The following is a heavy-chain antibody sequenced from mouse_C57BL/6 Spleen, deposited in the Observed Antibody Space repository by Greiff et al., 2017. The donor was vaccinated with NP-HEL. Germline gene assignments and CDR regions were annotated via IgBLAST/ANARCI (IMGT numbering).Heavy chain of an antibody. Sequence: VTLVESVPGLVAPSQRLSITFPVSWFSLPSSGLHLFRQPPGKGLEWLVVIWSDGSTTYNSALKSRLSISKDNSKSQVFLKMNSLQTDDTAMYYCARHYDGYYDYWGQGTTLTVSS. CDR3: ARHYDGYYDY. D-gene: IGHD2-3*01. CDR1: WFSLPSSG. CDR2: IWSDGST. J-gene: IGHJ2*01. V-gene: IGHV2-6-1*01.